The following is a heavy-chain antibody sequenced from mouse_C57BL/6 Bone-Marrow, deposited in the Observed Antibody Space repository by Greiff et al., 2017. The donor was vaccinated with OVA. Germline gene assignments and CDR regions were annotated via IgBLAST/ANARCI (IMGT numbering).Heavy chain of an antibody. CDR2: IDTEDGET. J-gene: IGHJ1*03. CDR3: ARSWSNYCCYVEV. CDR1: GFNITDYY. Sequence: VQLQQSGAELVKPGASVKLSCTASGFNITDYYMHWVKQRTEQGLEWIGRIDTEDGETKYAPKFQGTATITADTSCNTANLQRSSLTSDDTAVYYCARSWSNYCCYVEVWGTGTTVTGSS. V-gene: IGHV14-2*01. D-gene: IGHD2-5*01.